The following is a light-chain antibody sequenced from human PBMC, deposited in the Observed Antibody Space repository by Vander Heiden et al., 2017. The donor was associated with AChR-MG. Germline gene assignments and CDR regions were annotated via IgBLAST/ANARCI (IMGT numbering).Light chain of an antibody. CDR3: QQYGSSPPYT. V-gene: IGKV3-20*01. Sequence: DIVLTQSPGTLSLSPGERATLSCRASQSVSSNYLAWYQQKPGQAPRLLIYGASSRATGIPDRFSGSGSGTDFTLTISGLEPEDFAVYYCQQYGSSPPYTFGQGTKLEIK. CDR2: GAS. J-gene: IGKJ2*01. CDR1: QSVSSNY.